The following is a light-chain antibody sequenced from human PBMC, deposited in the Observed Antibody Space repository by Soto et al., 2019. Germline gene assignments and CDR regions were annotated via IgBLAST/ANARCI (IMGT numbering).Light chain of an antibody. CDR2: GAS. Sequence: EIVLTQSPGTLSLSPGERATLSCRASQTVSSSYLAWYQQKLGQAPRLLIYGASNRATGIPDRFSGSGSGTDFTLTISRLEPEDFAVYSCQQYGSSPRTFGQGTKVEIK. CDR1: QTVSSSY. CDR3: QQYGSSPRT. V-gene: IGKV3-20*01. J-gene: IGKJ1*01.